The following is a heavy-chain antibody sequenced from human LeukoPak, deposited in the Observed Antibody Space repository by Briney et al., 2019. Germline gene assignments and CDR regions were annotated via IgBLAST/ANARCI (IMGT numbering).Heavy chain of an antibody. CDR2: ISSSGSTI. Sequence: GGSLRLSCAASGFTFSTYSMNWVRQAPGKGLEWVSYISSSGSTIYYADAVKGRFTISRDNAKNSLYLQMNSLRAEDTAVYYCAELGITMIGGVWGKGTTVTISS. J-gene: IGHJ6*04. D-gene: IGHD3-10*02. CDR3: AELGITMIGGV. CDR1: GFTFSTYS. V-gene: IGHV3-48*04.